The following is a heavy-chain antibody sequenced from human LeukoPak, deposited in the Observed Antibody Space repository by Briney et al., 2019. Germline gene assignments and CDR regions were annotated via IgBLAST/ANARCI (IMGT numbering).Heavy chain of an antibody. CDR1: GYTFTSYY. CDR3: ARRIAAAGIFDY. Sequence: ASVKVSCKASGYTFTSYYMHWVRQAPGQGLEWMGIINPSGGSTSYAQKFQGRVTMTRDMFTSTVYMELSSLRSEDTAVYYCARRIAAAGIFDYWGQGTLVTVSS. J-gene: IGHJ4*02. V-gene: IGHV1-46*01. CDR2: INPSGGST. D-gene: IGHD6-13*01.